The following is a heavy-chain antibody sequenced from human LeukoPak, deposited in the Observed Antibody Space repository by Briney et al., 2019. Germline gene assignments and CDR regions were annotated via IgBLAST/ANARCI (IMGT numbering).Heavy chain of an antibody. J-gene: IGHJ4*02. CDR3: ARGPNSNWSGLDF. V-gene: IGHV3-74*01. D-gene: IGHD6-6*01. Sequence: PGGSLRLSCAASGFNFASNWMHWVRQTPGKGLVWVSRINSGGSGTSYADSVEGRFTISRDNAKNTLYLQVNNLRAEDTAVYYCARGPNSNWSGLDFWGQGTLLTVSS. CDR1: GFNFASNW. CDR2: INSGGSGT.